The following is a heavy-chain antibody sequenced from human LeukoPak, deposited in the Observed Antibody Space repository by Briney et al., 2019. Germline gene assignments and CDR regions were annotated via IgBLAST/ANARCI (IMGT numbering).Heavy chain of an antibody. V-gene: IGHV4-59*01. D-gene: IGHD6-13*01. CDR1: GGSISSYY. Sequence: SETLSLTCTVSGGSISSYYWSWIRRPPGKGLEWIGYIYYSGSTNYNPSLKSRVTISVDTSKNQFSLKLSSVTAADTAVYYCARGSVPYSSSWSHFDYWGQGTLVTVSS. CDR2: IYYSGST. CDR3: ARGSVPYSSSWSHFDY. J-gene: IGHJ4*02.